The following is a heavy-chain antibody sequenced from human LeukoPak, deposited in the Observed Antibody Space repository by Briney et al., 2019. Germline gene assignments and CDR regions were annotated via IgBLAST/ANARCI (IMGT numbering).Heavy chain of an antibody. V-gene: IGHV3-21*01. CDR2: ISSGSSYI. Sequence: KAGGSLRLSCAASGFTFSSYSMNWVRQAPGKGLEWVSSISSGSSYIYYADSVKGRFTISRDNAKNSLYLQMNSLRAEDTAVYYCARDAIYCSGGSCYDDYWGQGTLVTVSS. D-gene: IGHD2-15*01. J-gene: IGHJ4*02. CDR1: GFTFSSYS. CDR3: ARDAIYCSGGSCYDDY.